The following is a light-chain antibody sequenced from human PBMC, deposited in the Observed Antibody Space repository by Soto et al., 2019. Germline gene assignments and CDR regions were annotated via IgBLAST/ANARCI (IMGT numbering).Light chain of an antibody. CDR2: WAS. Sequence: DIVVTQSPDSLAVSLGEMATINCKSSQNILYSPYNKNYIAWYQQKPGQPPKLLIYWASTRESGVSDRFSVSGSGTDLTLTISRLEAEAVAVYYCQQFYGVPATLGPGTKVEV. J-gene: IGKJ1*01. V-gene: IGKV4-1*01. CDR3: QQFYGVPAT. CDR1: QNILYSPYNKNY.